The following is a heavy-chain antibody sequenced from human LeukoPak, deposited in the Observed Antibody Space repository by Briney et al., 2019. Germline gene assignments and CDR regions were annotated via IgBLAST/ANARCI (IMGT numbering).Heavy chain of an antibody. V-gene: IGHV1-46*01. CDR1: GYTFTSYY. CDR3: ARDVGSGSYFPWFDP. Sequence: ASVKVSCKASGYTFTSYYMHWVRQAPGQGLEWMGIINPSGGSTSYAQRFQGRVTMTRDTSTSTVYMELSSLRSEDTAVYYCARDVGSGSYFPWFDPWGQGTLVTVSS. D-gene: IGHD1-26*01. CDR2: INPSGGST. J-gene: IGHJ5*02.